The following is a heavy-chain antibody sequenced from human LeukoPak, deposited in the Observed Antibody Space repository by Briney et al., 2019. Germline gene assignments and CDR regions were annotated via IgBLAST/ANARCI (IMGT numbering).Heavy chain of an antibody. CDR2: IDRDGSRT. CDR1: GFSFSAYW. CDR3: GRDAHDAAADS. V-gene: IGHV3-74*01. D-gene: IGHD6-13*01. J-gene: IGHJ4*02. Sequence: GGSLRLSCAASGFSFSAYWMHWVRRAPGKGLVWVSRIDRDGSRTNYADSVKGRFTISRDNAKNTVYSQMNSLRVEDTAVYYCGRDAHDAAADSWGQGTLVTVSS.